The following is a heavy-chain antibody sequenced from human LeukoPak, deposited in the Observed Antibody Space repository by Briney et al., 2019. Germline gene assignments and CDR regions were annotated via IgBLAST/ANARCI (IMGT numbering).Heavy chain of an antibody. V-gene: IGHV1-24*01. CDR3: ATDIDYYGSGIYSKGG. J-gene: IGHJ4*02. CDR1: GYTLTELS. D-gene: IGHD3-10*01. CDR2: FDSSEGRT. Sequence: DSLKVSCTVSGYTLTELSMHWVRQAPGKGLEWMGGFDSSEGRTIYAQRFRGRFTMTEDTSTDTAYMELSSLRSEDTAVYYCATDIDYYGSGIYSKGGWGQGALVTVS.